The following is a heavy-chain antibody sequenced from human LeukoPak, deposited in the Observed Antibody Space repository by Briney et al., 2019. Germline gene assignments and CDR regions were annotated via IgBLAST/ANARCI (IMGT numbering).Heavy chain of an antibody. CDR3: AKGPNYFDS. CDR2: MNSDRSAT. Sequence: GGSLRLSCAASGFSFSNYWMHWVRQAPGKGLVWVTRMNSDRSATYYADSMQGRFTISRDNAKNTLYLQMNSLRAEDTAMYFCAKGPNYFDSWGQGTLVTVSS. CDR1: GFSFSNYW. V-gene: IGHV3-74*01. J-gene: IGHJ4*02.